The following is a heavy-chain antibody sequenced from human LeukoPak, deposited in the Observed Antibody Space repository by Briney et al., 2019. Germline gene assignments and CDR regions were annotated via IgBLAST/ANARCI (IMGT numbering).Heavy chain of an antibody. CDR2: ISYDGSDK. D-gene: IGHD3/OR15-3a*01. Sequence: GRSLRLSCAGCGFTFSYYVLHLVGQAPGKGLEWVALISYDGSDKYYADSVKGRFTISRDNSKNTLSLQMNSLRPEDTAFYFCARRGDYNRGTCYDLDYWGQGTLVTVSS. CDR1: GFTFSYYV. V-gene: IGHV3-30*03. CDR3: ARRGDYNRGTCYDLDY. J-gene: IGHJ4*02.